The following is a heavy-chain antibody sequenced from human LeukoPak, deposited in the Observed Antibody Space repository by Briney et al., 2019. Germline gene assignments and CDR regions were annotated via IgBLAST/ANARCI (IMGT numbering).Heavy chain of an antibody. CDR3: AREMATIGYYYYGLDV. V-gene: IGHV3-11*01. J-gene: IGHJ6*02. Sequence: GGSLRLSCAASGFMFRDYYMSWIRQAPGKGLEWVSYISSSGTTIFYADSVKGRFTISRDNAKNSLCLQMNSLGAEDTAVYYCAREMATIGYYYYGLDVWGQGTTVTVSS. D-gene: IGHD5-24*01. CDR1: GFMFRDYY. CDR2: ISSSGTTI.